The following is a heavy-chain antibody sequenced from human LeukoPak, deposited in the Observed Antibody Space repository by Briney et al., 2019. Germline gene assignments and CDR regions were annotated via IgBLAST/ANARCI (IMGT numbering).Heavy chain of an antibody. Sequence: GGTLRLSCAASGFTFSSFAMNWVRQAPGKGLEWVSAITGSGDSTFYGASVKGRFTISRENSKNTLYLQMNSLRGADTAVYYCVRAGWLLPQDIFDIWGQGTMVTVSS. CDR1: GFTFSSFA. D-gene: IGHD3-22*01. V-gene: IGHV3-23*01. CDR2: ITGSGDST. CDR3: VRAGWLLPQDIFDI. J-gene: IGHJ3*02.